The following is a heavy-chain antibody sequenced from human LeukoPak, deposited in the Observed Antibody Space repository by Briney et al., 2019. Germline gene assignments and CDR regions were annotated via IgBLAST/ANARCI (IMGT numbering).Heavy chain of an antibody. CDR2: IYYSGST. J-gene: IGHJ5*02. D-gene: IGHD1-14*01. Sequence: SETLSLTCTVSGGSISSSSYYWGWIRQPPGKGLEWIGSIYYSGSTYSNPSLKSRVTISVDTSKNQFSLKLSPVTAAATAVYYCARDLYRIQPTWFDPWGQGTLVTLSS. CDR3: ARDLYRIQPTWFDP. CDR1: GGSISSSSYY. V-gene: IGHV4-39*07.